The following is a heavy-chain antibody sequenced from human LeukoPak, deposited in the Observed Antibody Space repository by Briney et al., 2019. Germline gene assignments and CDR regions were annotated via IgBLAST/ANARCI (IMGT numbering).Heavy chain of an antibody. CDR3: ARGLKDYGDYDGEYY. V-gene: IGHV3-21*01. Sequence: GGSLRLSCAASGFTFSSYSMNWFRQAPGKGLEWVSSISSSSSYIYYADSVKGRFTISRDNAKNSLYLQMNSLRAEDTAVYYCARGLKDYGDYDGEYYWGQGTLVTVSS. CDR2: ISSSSSYI. D-gene: IGHD4-17*01. CDR1: GFTFSSYS. J-gene: IGHJ4*02.